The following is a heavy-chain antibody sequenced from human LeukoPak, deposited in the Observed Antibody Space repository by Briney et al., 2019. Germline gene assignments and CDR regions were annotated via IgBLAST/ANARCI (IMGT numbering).Heavy chain of an antibody. Sequence: SETLSLTCAVYGGSFSGYYWSWIRQPPGKGLEWIGEINHSGSTNYNPSLKSRVTISVDTSKNQFSLKLSSVTAADTAVYYCARDGSYSSSWYFNGLDYWGQGTLVTVSS. J-gene: IGHJ4*02. D-gene: IGHD6-13*01. CDR3: ARDGSYSSSWYFNGLDY. CDR2: INHSGST. CDR1: GGSFSGYY. V-gene: IGHV4-34*01.